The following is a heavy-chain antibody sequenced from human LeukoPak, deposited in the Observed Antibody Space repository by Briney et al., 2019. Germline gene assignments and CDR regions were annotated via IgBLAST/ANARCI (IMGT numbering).Heavy chain of an antibody. CDR3: AREYGSGTSGYF. D-gene: IGHD3-10*01. J-gene: IGHJ6*04. V-gene: IGHV3-21*01. CDR1: GFTFSSYS. Sequence: NPGGSLRLSCAASGFTFSSYSMNWVRQAPGEGLEWVSSISSSSSYIYYADSVKGRFTISRDNAKNSLYLQMNSLRAEDTAVYYCAREYGSGTSGYFWGKGTTVTVSS. CDR2: ISSSSSYI.